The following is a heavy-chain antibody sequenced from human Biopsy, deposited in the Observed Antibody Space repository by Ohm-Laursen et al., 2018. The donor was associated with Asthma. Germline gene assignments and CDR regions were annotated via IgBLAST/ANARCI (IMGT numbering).Heavy chain of an antibody. CDR2: IYSGGAS. CDR3: ARGDSSNWSHYYFDY. J-gene: IGHJ4*02. D-gene: IGHD3-22*01. Sequence: SLRLSCAASGFAVSRDHMFWVRQAPGKGLEWVSVIYSGGASHTADSVRGRFTISRDYSKNTLYLQMHSLRAEDTAVYYCARGDSSNWSHYYFDYWGQGALVTVSS. CDR1: GFAVSRDH. V-gene: IGHV3-53*01.